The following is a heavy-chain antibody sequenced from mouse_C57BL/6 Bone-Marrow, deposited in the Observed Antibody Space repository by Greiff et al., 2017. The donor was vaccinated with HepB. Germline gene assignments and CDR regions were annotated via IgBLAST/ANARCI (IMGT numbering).Heavy chain of an antibody. CDR3: ARHSNWDWFAY. Sequence: EVKLVESGGDLVKPGGSLKLSCAASGFTFSSYGMSWVRQTPDKRLEWVATISSGGSYTYYPDSVKGRFTISRDNAKNTLYLQMSSLKSEDTAMYYCARHSNWDWFAYWGQGTLDTVSA. CDR1: GFTFSSYG. J-gene: IGHJ3*01. CDR2: ISSGGSYT. D-gene: IGHD4-1*01. V-gene: IGHV5-6*02.